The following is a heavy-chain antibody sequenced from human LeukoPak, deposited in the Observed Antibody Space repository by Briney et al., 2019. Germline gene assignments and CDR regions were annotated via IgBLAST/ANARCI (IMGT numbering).Heavy chain of an antibody. V-gene: IGHV3-30*18. D-gene: IGHD1-1*01. CDR3: AKDMSWNYYYYYGMDV. CDR2: ISYDGSNK. J-gene: IGHJ6*02. Sequence: GGSLRLSCAGSGFTFSSYAMSWVRQAPGKGLEWVAVISYDGSNKYYADSVKGRFTISRDNSKNTLYLQMNSLRAEDTAVYYCAKDMSWNYYYYYGMDVWGQGTTVTVSS. CDR1: GFTFSSYA.